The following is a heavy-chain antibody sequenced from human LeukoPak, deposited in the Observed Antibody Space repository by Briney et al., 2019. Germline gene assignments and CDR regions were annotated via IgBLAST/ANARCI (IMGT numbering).Heavy chain of an antibody. CDR2: MSYSGHT. CDR3: ASAKLNYYDSSGYYYPDYFDY. CDR1: GDYIGRINYY. V-gene: IGHV4-39*07. D-gene: IGHD3-22*01. Sequence: DPSETLSLTCTISGDYIGRINYYWGWIRQPPGKGLEWIVSMSYSGHTYYNPSLKSRVTISVDTSKHQFSLKLSSVTAADTAVYYCASAKLNYYDSSGYYYPDYFDYWGQGTLVTVSS. J-gene: IGHJ4*02.